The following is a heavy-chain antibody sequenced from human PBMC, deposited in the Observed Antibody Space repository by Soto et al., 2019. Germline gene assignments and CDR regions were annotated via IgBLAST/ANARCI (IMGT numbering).Heavy chain of an antibody. CDR3: ARGEQYSGRIFDY. CDR1: GDSVSSNSAG. V-gene: IGHV6-1*01. Sequence: PSHTLSLTCAITGDSVSSNSAGLSWVRQSPSRGLEWLGRTYYRSKWYYEYAVSVRGRITINPDTSKNQYSLQLNSVTPEDTAVYFCARGEQYSGRIFDYWGQGTLVTVSS. D-gene: IGHD1-26*01. CDR2: TYYRSKWYY. J-gene: IGHJ4*01.